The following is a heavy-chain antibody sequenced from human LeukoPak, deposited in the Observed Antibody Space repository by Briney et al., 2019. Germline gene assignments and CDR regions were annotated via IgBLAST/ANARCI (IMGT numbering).Heavy chain of an antibody. CDR3: ARRDHYYGDYYY. CDR1: GGSISSSSYY. V-gene: IGHV4-39*07. CDR2: IYYSGST. Sequence: TSETLSLTCTVSGGSISSSSYYWGWIRQPPGKGLEWIGSIYYSGSTYYNPSLKSRVTISVDTSKNQFSLKLSSVTAADTAVYYCARRDHYYGDYYYWGQGTLVTVSS. D-gene: IGHD4-17*01. J-gene: IGHJ4*02.